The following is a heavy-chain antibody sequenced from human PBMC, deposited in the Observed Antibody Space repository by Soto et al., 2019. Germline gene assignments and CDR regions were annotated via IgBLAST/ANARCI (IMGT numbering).Heavy chain of an antibody. V-gene: IGHV4-59*08. CDR3: ASWFYDILTTYRYFDC. J-gene: IGHJ4*02. D-gene: IGHD3-9*01. CDR1: GDSISPSY. CDR2: IHYSGST. Sequence: SETLSLTCAVSGDSISPSYWTWIRQSPGKGLEWIGYIHYSGSTYYNPSLKSRVTISEDTSKNQFSLKLSSVTAADTAVYYCASWFYDILTTYRYFDCWGQGALVTVSS.